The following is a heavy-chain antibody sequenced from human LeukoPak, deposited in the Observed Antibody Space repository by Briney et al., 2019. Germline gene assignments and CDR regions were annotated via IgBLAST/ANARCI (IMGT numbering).Heavy chain of an antibody. CDR2: IYCSGST. V-gene: IGHV4-61*01. CDR1: GGSVSSGSYY. J-gene: IGHJ4*02. Sequence: PSETLSLTCTVSGGSVSSGSYYWSWIRQPPGKGLEWIGYIYCSGSTNYNPSLKSRVTISVDTSKNQFSLKLSSVTAADTAVYYCARDTGGGWNVDWDQGTLVTVSS. D-gene: IGHD1-1*01. CDR3: ARDTGGGWNVD.